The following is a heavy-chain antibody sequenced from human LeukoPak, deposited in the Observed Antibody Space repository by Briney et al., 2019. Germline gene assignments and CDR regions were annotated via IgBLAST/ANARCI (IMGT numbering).Heavy chain of an antibody. J-gene: IGHJ4*02. D-gene: IGHD3-16*01. Sequence: GGSLRLSCAASGFTVSSNYMSWVRQAPGKGLEWVSVIYSGGSTYYADSVRGRFTISRDNSKNTVSLQMESLRAEDTALYYCAKDYAVGSIDYWGQGTLVTVSS. CDR1: GFTVSSNY. CDR3: AKDYAVGSIDY. CDR2: IYSGGST. V-gene: IGHV3-53*01.